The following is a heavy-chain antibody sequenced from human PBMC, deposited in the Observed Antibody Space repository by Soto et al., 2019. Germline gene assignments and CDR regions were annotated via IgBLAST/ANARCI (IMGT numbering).Heavy chain of an antibody. CDR2: ISSSSSYV. CDR1: GFTFSSYS. J-gene: IGHJ4*02. CDR3: ARDPGYVVVVAATPDY. D-gene: IGHD2-15*01. Sequence: EVQLVESGGGLVKPGGSLRLSCAASGFTFSSYSMNWVRQAPGKGLEWVSSISSSSSYVYYADSVKGRFTISRDNAKNSLYLQMNSRRAEDTAVYYCARDPGYVVVVAATPDYWGQGTLVTVSS. V-gene: IGHV3-21*01.